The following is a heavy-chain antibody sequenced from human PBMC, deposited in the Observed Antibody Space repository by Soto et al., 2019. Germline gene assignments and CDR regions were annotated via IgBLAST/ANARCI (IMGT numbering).Heavy chain of an antibody. CDR2: IFYSGNT. CDR1: GGSVSSGSYY. V-gene: IGHV4-61*01. CDR3: ARGNGGYEAPTAY. D-gene: IGHD5-12*01. J-gene: IGHJ4*02. Sequence: SETLSLTCTVSGGSVSSGSYYWTWIRQPPGKGLEWIGYIFYSGNTNYNPSLKSRVTISIDTSENQFSLKLSSVTAADTAVYYGARGNGGYEAPTAYWGQGTLVTVSS.